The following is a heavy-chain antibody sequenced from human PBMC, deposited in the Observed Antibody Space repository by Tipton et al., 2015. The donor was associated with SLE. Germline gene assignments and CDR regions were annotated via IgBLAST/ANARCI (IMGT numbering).Heavy chain of an antibody. CDR2: IYYRGDT. CDR3: ARHVALYSGYDY. D-gene: IGHD5-12*01. Sequence: SGASVSRDYWTWVRQPPGGGLELIGFIYYRGDTRSNPSLKSRVTISVDTSKNQFSLKLSSVTDADTAVYYCARHVALYSGYDYWGQGTLVTVSS. CDR1: GASVSRDY. J-gene: IGHJ4*02. V-gene: IGHV4-59*02.